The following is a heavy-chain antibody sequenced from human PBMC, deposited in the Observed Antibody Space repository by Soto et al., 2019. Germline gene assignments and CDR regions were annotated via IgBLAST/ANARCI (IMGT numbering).Heavy chain of an antibody. D-gene: IGHD3-10*01. CDR2: INPNSGNI. Sequence: ASVKVSCKASGNTFTSYDINWVRQATGHGLEWMGRINPNSGNIGYAQKFQGRVTMTRDTAIRTAYMEVSRLRSDDTAVYYCARGRASGSYYLLDYWGQGTLVTVSS. J-gene: IGHJ4*02. CDR1: GNTFTSYD. V-gene: IGHV1-8*01. CDR3: ARGRASGSYYLLDY.